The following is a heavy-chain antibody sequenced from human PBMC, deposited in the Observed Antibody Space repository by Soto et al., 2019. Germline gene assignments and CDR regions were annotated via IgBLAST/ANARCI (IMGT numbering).Heavy chain of an antibody. CDR1: GGSISSYY. D-gene: IGHD4-17*01. CDR2: IYYSGST. CDR3: ARGSLYYGDYVEYFDY. V-gene: IGHV4-59*01. J-gene: IGHJ4*02. Sequence: PSETLSLTCTVSGGSISSYYWSWIRQPPGKGLEWIGYIYYSGSTNYNPSLKSRVTISVDTSKNQFSLKLSSVTAADTAVYYCARGSLYYGDYVEYFDYWGQGTLVTVS.